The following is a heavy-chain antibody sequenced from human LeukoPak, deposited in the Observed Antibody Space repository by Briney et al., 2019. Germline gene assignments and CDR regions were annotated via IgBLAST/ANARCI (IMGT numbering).Heavy chain of an antibody. CDR3: ARVFGNASDI. J-gene: IGHJ3*02. CDR2: ISSSGSTI. D-gene: IGHD3-3*01. CDR1: GFTFSSYE. V-gene: IGHV3-48*03. Sequence: PGGSLRLSCAASGFTFSSYEMNWVRQAPGKGLEWVSYISSSGSTIYYADSVKGRFTISRDNAKNSLYLQMNSLRAEDTAVYYCARVFGNASDIWGQGTMVTVSS.